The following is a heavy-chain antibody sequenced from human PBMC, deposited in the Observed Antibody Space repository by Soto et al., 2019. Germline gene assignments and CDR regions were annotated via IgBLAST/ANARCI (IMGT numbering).Heavy chain of an antibody. CDR3: AGSLRFLEWLPSY. CDR1: GFTFSSYE. V-gene: IGHV3-48*03. D-gene: IGHD3-3*01. J-gene: IGHJ4*02. CDR2: ISSSGSTI. Sequence: GGSLRLSCAASGFTFSSYEMNWVRQAPGKGLEWVSYISSSGSTIYYADSVKGRFTISRDSAKNSLYLQMNSLRAEDTAVYYCAGSLRFLEWLPSYWGQGTLVTVSS.